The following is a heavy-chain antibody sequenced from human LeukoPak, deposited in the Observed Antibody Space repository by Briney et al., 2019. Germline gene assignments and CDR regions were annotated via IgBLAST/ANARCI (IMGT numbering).Heavy chain of an antibody. CDR1: GGSISSGDYY. CDR2: IYYSGST. J-gene: IGHJ4*02. D-gene: IGHD2-15*01. Sequence: SSQTLSLTCTVSGGSISSGDYYWSWIRQPPGKGLEWIGYIYYSGSTYYNPSLKSRVTISVDTSKNQFSLKLSSVTAADTAVYYCARHEIYGGSDFDYWGQGTLVTVSS. V-gene: IGHV4-30-4*08. CDR3: ARHEIYGGSDFDY.